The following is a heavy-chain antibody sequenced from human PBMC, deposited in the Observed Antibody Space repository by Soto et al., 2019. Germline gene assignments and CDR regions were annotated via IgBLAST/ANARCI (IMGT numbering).Heavy chain of an antibody. Sequence: AGGSLRLSCAASGFTFSSYAMSWVRQAPGKGLEWVSAISGSGGSTYYADSVKGRFTISRDNSKNTLYLQMNSLRAEDTAVYYCAKKHSGYDLSYYYYYMDVWGKGTTVTVSS. D-gene: IGHD5-12*01. J-gene: IGHJ6*03. CDR2: ISGSGGST. CDR1: GFTFSSYA. V-gene: IGHV3-23*01. CDR3: AKKHSGYDLSYYYYYMDV.